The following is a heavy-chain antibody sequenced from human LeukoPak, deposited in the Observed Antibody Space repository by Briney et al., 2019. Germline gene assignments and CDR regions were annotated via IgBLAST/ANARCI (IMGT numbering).Heavy chain of an antibody. CDR3: ARVSLPVPAAMGGMDV. CDR2: ISYDGSNK. V-gene: IGHV3-30*04. Sequence: GGPLRLSCAASGITFSSYTMNWVRQAPGKGLEWVAVISYDGSNKYYADSVKGRFTISRDNSKNTLYLQMNSLRAEDTAVYYCARVSLPVPAAMGGMDVWGQGTTVTVSS. CDR1: GITFSSYT. J-gene: IGHJ6*02. D-gene: IGHD2-2*01.